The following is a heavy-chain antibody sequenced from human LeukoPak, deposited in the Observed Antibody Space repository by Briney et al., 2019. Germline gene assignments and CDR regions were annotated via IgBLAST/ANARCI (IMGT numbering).Heavy chain of an antibody. CDR2: IYYSGST. CDR1: GGSISSYY. Sequence: PSETLSLTCTVSGGSISSYYWSWIRQPPGKGLEWIGYIYYSGSTNYNPSLKSRVTISVDTSKSQFSLKLSSVTAADTAVYYCARGRHNYDFWSGYYPYFDYWGQGTLVTVSS. CDR3: ARGRHNYDFWSGYYPYFDY. V-gene: IGHV4-59*01. D-gene: IGHD3-3*01. J-gene: IGHJ4*02.